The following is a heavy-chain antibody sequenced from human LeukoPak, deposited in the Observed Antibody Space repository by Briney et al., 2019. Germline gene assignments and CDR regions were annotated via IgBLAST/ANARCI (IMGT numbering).Heavy chain of an antibody. J-gene: IGHJ4*02. Sequence: GGPLRLSCAASGFTFSSYAMSWVRQAPGKGLEWVSAISGSGGSTYYADSVKGRFSISRDNSKNTLYLQMNSLRAEDTAVYYCAKGATVVTQPQNFDYWGQGTLVTVSS. D-gene: IGHD4-23*01. V-gene: IGHV3-23*01. CDR3: AKGATVVTQPQNFDY. CDR2: ISGSGGST. CDR1: GFTFSSYA.